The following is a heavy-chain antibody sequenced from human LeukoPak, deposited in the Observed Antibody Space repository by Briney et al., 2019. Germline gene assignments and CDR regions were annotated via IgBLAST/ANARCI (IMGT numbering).Heavy chain of an antibody. V-gene: IGHV3-30-3*01. CDR3: AKDFGSGWSRDHWFDP. CDR2: ISYDGSNK. D-gene: IGHD6-19*01. J-gene: IGHJ5*02. CDR1: GFTFSSYA. Sequence: GGSLRLSCAASGFTFSSYAMHWVRQAPGKGLEWVAVISYDGSNKYYADSVKGRFTISRDNSKNTLYLQMNSLRAEDTAVYYCAKDFGSGWSRDHWFDPWGQGTLVTVSS.